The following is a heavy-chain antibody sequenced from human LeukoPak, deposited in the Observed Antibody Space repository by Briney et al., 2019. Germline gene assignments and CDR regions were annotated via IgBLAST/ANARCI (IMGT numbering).Heavy chain of an antibody. Sequence: PGGSLRLSCEASEFTFTRNWMHWVRQAPGKGLVWVSTINPDGSSTRYADSVKGRFTISRDNVKNTLYLEMNSLRVEDTAIYYCVKVIHSGWFQGAFDWWGQGTMVTVSS. J-gene: IGHJ3*01. CDR1: EFTFTRNW. D-gene: IGHD6-19*01. CDR3: VKVIHSGWFQGAFDW. V-gene: IGHV3-74*01. CDR2: INPDGSST.